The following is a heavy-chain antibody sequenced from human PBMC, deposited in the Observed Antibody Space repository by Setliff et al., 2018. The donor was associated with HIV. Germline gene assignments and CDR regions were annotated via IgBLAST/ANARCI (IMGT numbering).Heavy chain of an antibody. CDR2: LYSGGST. CDR1: GGSISSTSYY. Sequence: SETLSLTCTVSGGSISSTSYYWAWLRQPPGKGLEWIGSLYSGGSTYYTPSLSSRITMSVRTAKNQFSLNLTSVTAADTAVYYCAGARCYYDSGGNCYMDVWGKGTTVTVSS. CDR3: AGARCYYDSGGNCYMDV. J-gene: IGHJ6*03. D-gene: IGHD3-22*01. V-gene: IGHV4-39*01.